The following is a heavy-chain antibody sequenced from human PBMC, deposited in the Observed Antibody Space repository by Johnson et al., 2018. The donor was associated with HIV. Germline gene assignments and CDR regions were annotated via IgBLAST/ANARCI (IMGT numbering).Heavy chain of an antibody. Sequence: VQLVESGGGVVQPGGSLRLSCAASGFTFSSYGMHWVRQAPGKGLEWVSFIRFDGSDKYYVDSVKGRFTISRDNAKNSLYLQMNSLRAEDTAVYYCARAEGLTGRNAFDIWGQGTMVTVSS. V-gene: IGHV3-30*02. CDR1: GFTFSSYG. J-gene: IGHJ3*02. D-gene: IGHD1-20*01. CDR3: ARAEGLTGRNAFDI. CDR2: IRFDGSDK.